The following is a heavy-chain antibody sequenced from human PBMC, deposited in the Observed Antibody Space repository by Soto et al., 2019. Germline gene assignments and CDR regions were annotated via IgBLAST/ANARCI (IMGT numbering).Heavy chain of an antibody. Sequence: QVQLQESGPGLVKPSQTLSLTCTVSGGSISSGGYYWSWIRQHPGKGLEWIGYIYYSGSTYYNPSLKSRVTISVDTSKNQFSLKLSSVTAADTAVYYCARERDHYGDYESYGMDVWGQGTTVTVSS. CDR3: ARERDHYGDYESYGMDV. CDR2: IYYSGST. J-gene: IGHJ6*02. D-gene: IGHD4-17*01. V-gene: IGHV4-31*03. CDR1: GGSISSGGYY.